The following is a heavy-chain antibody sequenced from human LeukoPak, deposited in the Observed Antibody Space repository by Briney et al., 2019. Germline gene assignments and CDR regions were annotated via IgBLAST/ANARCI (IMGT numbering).Heavy chain of an antibody. Sequence: ASVKVSCKASGYTFTSYGISWVRQAPGQGLEWMGWISAYNGNTNYAQKLQGRVTMTTDTSTSTAYMELRSLRSDDTAVYYCARDLWQQLRTPNNWFDPWGQGTLVTVSS. D-gene: IGHD6-13*01. CDR2: ISAYNGNT. V-gene: IGHV1-18*01. J-gene: IGHJ5*02. CDR1: GYTFTSYG. CDR3: ARDLWQQLRTPNNWFDP.